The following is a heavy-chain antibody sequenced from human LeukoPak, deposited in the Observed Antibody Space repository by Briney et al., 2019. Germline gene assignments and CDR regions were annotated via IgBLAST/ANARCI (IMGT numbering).Heavy chain of an antibody. D-gene: IGHD6-13*01. J-gene: IGHJ6*02. CDR1: GGSISSGGYY. CDR2: IYYSGST. Sequence: SETLSLTCTVSGGSISSGGYYWSWIRQHPGKGLEWIGYIYYSGSTYCNPSLKSRVTISVDTSKNQFSLKLSSVTAADTAVYYCARAVPLKQLVRDYYGMDVWGQGTTVTVSS. CDR3: ARAVPLKQLVRDYYGMDV. V-gene: IGHV4-31*03.